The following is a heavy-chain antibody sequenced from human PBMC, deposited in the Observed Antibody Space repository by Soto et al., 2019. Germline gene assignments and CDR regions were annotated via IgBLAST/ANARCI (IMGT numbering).Heavy chain of an antibody. V-gene: IGHV5-51*01. CDR3: ARTDYTPDVWYHTDDI. J-gene: IGHJ3*02. Sequence: GESLKISCKGFDYTFAAYWIGWVRQMPGKGLEWMGVINPGDSDVKYSPPFEGQVTISADKYINTAFLQWRSLKASHTAMYYCARTDYTPDVWYHTDDIWGQGTMVTVS. D-gene: IGHD3-3*01. CDR2: INPGDSDV. CDR1: DYTFAAYW.